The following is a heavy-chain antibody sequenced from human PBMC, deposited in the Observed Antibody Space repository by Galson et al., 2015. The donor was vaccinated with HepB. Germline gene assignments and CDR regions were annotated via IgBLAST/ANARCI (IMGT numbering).Heavy chain of an antibody. D-gene: IGHD5-18*01. V-gene: IGHV3-23*01. J-gene: IGHJ4*02. Sequence: SLRLSCAASGFTFSNYAMSWVRQAPGKGLEWVSAISGSGNSAYYADSVKGRFTISRDNSKNTLYLQMNNLRAEDTAVYYCAKDWFSGYTFGHYFDYWGQGTLVTVSS. CDR3: AKDWFSGYTFGHYFDY. CDR2: ISGSGNSA. CDR1: GFTFSNYA.